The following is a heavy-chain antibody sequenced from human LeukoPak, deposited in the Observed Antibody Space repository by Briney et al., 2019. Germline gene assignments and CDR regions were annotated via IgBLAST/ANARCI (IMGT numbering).Heavy chain of an antibody. CDR2: ISYDGSNK. CDR3: AREASLEWLVYNAFDI. Sequence: PGRSLRLSCAASGFTFSSYAMHWVRQAPGKGLEWVAVISYDGSNKYYADSVKGRFTISRDNSKNTLYLQMNSLRAEDTAVYYCAREASLEWLVYNAFDIWGQGTVVTVSS. CDR1: GFTFSSYA. D-gene: IGHD3-3*01. J-gene: IGHJ3*02. V-gene: IGHV3-30-3*01.